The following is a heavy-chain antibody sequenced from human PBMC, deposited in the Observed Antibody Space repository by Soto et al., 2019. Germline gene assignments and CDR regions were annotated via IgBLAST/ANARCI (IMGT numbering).Heavy chain of an antibody. CDR3: ASRVVLGWSDWFDP. J-gene: IGHJ5*02. V-gene: IGHV4-30-4*01. CDR1: GGSISIGDYS. Sequence: QVQLQESGPGLVKPSQTLSLTCTVSGGSISIGDYSWIWSGHPQGKGLEWIGYISYSGSTYYNPSLKSRVTISLDTSKNQFSLKLSSVTAADTAVYYCASRVVLGWSDWFDPWGQGTLVTVSS. D-gene: IGHD2-21*01. CDR2: ISYSGST.